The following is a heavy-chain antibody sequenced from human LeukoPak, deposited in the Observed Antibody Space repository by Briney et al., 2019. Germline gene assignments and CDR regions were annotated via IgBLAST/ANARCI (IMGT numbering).Heavy chain of an antibody. CDR3: ARGGGIVVVPAAFGY. D-gene: IGHD2-2*01. Sequence: GRSLRLSCAASGFTFSSYAMHWVRQAPGKGLEWVAVISYDGSNKYYADSVKGRFTISRDNSKNTLYLQMNSLRAEDTAVYYCARGGGIVVVPAAFGYWGQGTLVTVSS. V-gene: IGHV3-30-3*01. CDR2: ISYDGSNK. J-gene: IGHJ4*02. CDR1: GFTFSSYA.